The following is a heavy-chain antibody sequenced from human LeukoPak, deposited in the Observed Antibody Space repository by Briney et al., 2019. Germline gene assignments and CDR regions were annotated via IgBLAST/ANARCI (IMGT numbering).Heavy chain of an antibody. D-gene: IGHD3-10*01. J-gene: IGHJ6*04. CDR3: AREYYYGSGSPYYYYYGMDV. CDR1: GYTFTSYA. CDR2: INAGNGNT. Sequence: GASVKVSCKASGYTFTSYAMHWVRQAPGQRLEWMGWINAGNGNTKYSHKFQGRVTITRDTSASTAYMELSSLRSEDTAVYYCAREYYYGSGSPYYYYYGMDVWGKGTTVTVSS. V-gene: IGHV1-3*01.